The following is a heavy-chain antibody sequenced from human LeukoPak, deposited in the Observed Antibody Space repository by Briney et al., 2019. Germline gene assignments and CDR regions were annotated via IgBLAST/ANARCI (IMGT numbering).Heavy chain of an antibody. CDR3: ARRNDFGI. CDR1: GGSISGDH. J-gene: IGHJ3*02. Sequence: SSETLSLTCTVSGGSISGDHWNWIRQPPGKGLEWIGYIYYSGSTNYNPSLKSRVTISIDTSKNQFSLKLTSVTAADTAVYYCARRNDFGIWGQGTMVTVSS. V-gene: IGHV4-59*08. CDR2: IYYSGST.